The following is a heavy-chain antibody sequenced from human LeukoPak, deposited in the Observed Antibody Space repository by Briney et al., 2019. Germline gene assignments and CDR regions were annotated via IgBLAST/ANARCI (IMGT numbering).Heavy chain of an antibody. CDR2: IIPIFGTA. J-gene: IGHJ6*03. D-gene: IGHD6-6*01. CDR1: GGTFSSYA. CDR3: AREERAIAARPNYYYYYMDV. Sequence: SVKVSCKASGGTFSSYAISWVRQAPGQGLEWMGGIIPIFGTANYAQKFQGRVTITTDESTSTAYMELRSLRSEDTAVYYCAREERAIAARPNYYYYYMDVWGKGTTVTVSS. V-gene: IGHV1-69*05.